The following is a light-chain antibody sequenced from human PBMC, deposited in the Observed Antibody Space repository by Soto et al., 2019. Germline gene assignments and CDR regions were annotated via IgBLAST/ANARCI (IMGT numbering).Light chain of an antibody. CDR2: EVT. Sequence: QSALTQPPSASGSPGQSVTISCTGTSSDGGGYNYVSWYQQYPGRAPKLMIYEVTKRPSGVPDRFSGSKSGNTASLTVSGLQAEDEADYYCCSYAASNNFYFVFGGGTKLTVL. V-gene: IGLV2-8*01. CDR3: CSYAASNNFYFV. J-gene: IGLJ3*02. CDR1: SSDGGGYNY.